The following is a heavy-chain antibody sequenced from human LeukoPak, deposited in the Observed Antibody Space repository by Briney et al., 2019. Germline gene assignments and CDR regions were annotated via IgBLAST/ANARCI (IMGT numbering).Heavy chain of an antibody. CDR3: ARGNYSDSSVGY. Sequence: PGGSLRLSCAGSGFSFSSYGMHWVRQAPGKGLEWMALIRSDGSNKYYADSVKGRFTISRDNFKNTLYLQMNSLRTEDTAVYDCARGNYSDSSVGYWDQGTLVTVSS. CDR2: IRSDGSNK. J-gene: IGHJ4*02. D-gene: IGHD3-22*01. CDR1: GFSFSSYG. V-gene: IGHV3-30*02.